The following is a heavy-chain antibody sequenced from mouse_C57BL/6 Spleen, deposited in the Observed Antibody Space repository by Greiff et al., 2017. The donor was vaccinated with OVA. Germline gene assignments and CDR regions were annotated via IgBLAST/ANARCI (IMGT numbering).Heavy chain of an antibody. D-gene: IGHD2-4*01. V-gene: IGHV1-26*01. J-gene: IGHJ4*01. CDR3: ARGDYDEYAMDY. CDR1: GYTFTDYY. CDR2: INPNNGGT. Sequence: EVQLQQSGPELVKPGASVKISCKASGYTFTDYYMNWVKQSHGKSLEWIGDINPNNGGTSYNQKFKGKATLTVDKSSSTAYMELRSLTSEDSAVYYCARGDYDEYAMDYWGQGTSVTVSS.